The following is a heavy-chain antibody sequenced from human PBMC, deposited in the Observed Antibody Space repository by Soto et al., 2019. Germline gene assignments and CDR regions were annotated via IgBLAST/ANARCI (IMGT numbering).Heavy chain of an antibody. D-gene: IGHD2-8*01. J-gene: IGHJ4*02. Sequence: QVQLVESGGGVVQPGRSLRLSCAASGFTFSSYGMHWVRQAPGKGLEWVAVISYDGSDKYYADSLKGRFTISRDNSKNTLYLQMNSLRAEDTAVYYRAKDPVVLMVYTIPYFDYWGQGTLVTVSS. CDR2: ISYDGSDK. V-gene: IGHV3-30*18. CDR3: AKDPVVLMVYTIPYFDY. CDR1: GFTFSSYG.